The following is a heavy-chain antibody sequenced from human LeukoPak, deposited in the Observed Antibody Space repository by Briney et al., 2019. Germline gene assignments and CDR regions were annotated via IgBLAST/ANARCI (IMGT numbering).Heavy chain of an antibody. Sequence: SQTLSLTCTVSGGSISSGDYYWSWIRQPPGKGLEWIGYIYYSGSTYYNPSLKSRVTISVDTSKNQFSLKLSSVTAADTAVHYCARVIQGVWYYDSSGYYYAFDIWGQGTMVTVSS. CDR3: ARVIQGVWYYDSSGYYYAFDI. D-gene: IGHD3-22*01. J-gene: IGHJ3*02. V-gene: IGHV4-30-4*08. CDR2: IYYSGST. CDR1: GGSISSGDYY.